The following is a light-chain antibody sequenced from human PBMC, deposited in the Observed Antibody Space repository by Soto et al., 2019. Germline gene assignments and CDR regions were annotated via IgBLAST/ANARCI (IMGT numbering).Light chain of an antibody. V-gene: IGLV1-51*01. CDR3: EMWHSSLSVVV. Sequence: QSVLTQPPSVSAAPGQKVTISCSGGSSNIGYNYVSWYQQVPGTAPKLLIYDNNKRPSGIPDRFSGSKSDTSATLGITGLQTGDEADYYCEMWHSSLSVVVFGGGTKLTVL. CDR1: SSNIGYNY. CDR2: DNN. J-gene: IGLJ2*01.